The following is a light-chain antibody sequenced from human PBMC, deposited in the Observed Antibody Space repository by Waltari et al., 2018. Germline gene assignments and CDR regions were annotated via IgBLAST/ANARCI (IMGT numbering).Light chain of an antibody. J-gene: IGKJ1*01. CDR1: QFINTY. Sequence: DIQMAQSPSSLSASVGDRVTITCRASQFINTYLNWYQHRPGEAPKLLIYDASVLESGVPSRFSGSGSATDCTLTISSLQPEDIGTYYCQQSFSNPPWTFGQGTKVEV. CDR2: DAS. CDR3: QQSFSNPPWT. V-gene: IGKV1-39*01.